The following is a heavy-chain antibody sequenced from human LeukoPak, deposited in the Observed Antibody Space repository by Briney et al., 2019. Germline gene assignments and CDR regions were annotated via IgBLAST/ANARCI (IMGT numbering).Heavy chain of an antibody. V-gene: IGHV3-53*01. CDR3: ARAPNWRFDH. Sequence: PGGSLRLSCAASGFSVSSIYMNWVRQAPGKGLEWVSVIYSDGTTYYADSVKGRFTISRDDSKNTLYLHMNSLRAADTAVYYCARAPNWRFDHWGQGTLVTVSS. CDR1: GFSVSSIY. CDR2: IYSDGTT. J-gene: IGHJ4*02. D-gene: IGHD1-1*01.